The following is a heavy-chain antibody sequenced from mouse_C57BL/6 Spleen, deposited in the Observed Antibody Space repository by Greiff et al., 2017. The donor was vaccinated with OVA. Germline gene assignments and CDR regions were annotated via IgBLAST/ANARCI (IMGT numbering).Heavy chain of an antibody. CDR2: IYPYNGVS. CDR3: ARKEGNGYYPGYFDV. V-gene: IGHV1-31*01. D-gene: IGHD2-3*01. Sequence: EVQLQQSGPELVKPGASVKISCKASGYSFTGYYMHWVKQSHGNILDWIGYIYPYNGVSSYNPKFKGKATLTVDKSSSTAYMELRSVTSEDSAVYDCARKEGNGYYPGYFDVWGTGTTVTVSS. J-gene: IGHJ1*03. CDR1: GYSFTGYY.